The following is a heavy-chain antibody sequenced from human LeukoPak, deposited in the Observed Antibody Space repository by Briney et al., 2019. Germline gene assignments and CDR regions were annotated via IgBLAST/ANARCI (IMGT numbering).Heavy chain of an antibody. V-gene: IGHV3-7*01. CDR2: INQDGSVK. CDR1: GFTFSSYG. CDR3: VRNEA. Sequence: PGGSLRLSCAASGFTFSSYGMHWVRQAPGKGPEWVANINQDGSVKNYVDSVKGRFTISKDSAKNSLYLQMNSLRVEDTAIYYCVRNEAWGQGTLVTVSP. J-gene: IGHJ5*02.